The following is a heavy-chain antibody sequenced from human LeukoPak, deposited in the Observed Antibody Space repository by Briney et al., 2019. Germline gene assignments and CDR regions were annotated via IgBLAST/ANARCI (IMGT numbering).Heavy chain of an antibody. J-gene: IGHJ6*02. V-gene: IGHV1-69*04. D-gene: IGHD1-26*01. CDR1: GGTFSSYA. CDR2: IIPILGIA. CDR3: ARVSGSYRVYYYYGMDV. Sequence: SVKVSCKASGGTFSSYAISWVRQAPGQGLEWMGRIIPILGIANYAQKFQGRVTITADKSTSTAYMELSSLRSEDTAVYYCARVSGSYRVYYYYGMDVWGQGTTVTVSS.